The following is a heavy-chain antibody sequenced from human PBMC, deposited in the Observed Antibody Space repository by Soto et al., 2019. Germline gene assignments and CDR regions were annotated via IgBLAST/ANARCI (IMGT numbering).Heavy chain of an antibody. CDR2: IYYSGST. J-gene: IGHJ4*02. CDR1: GGSISSGGYY. V-gene: IGHV4-31*03. D-gene: IGHD3-22*01. Sequence: QVQLQESGPGLVKPSQTLSLTCTVSGGSISSGGYYWSWIRQHPGKGLAWIGYIYYSGSTYYNPSLKSRVTISVDTSKNQFSLKLSSVTAADTAVYYCARDKGDSSGYYQDVTFDYWGQGTLVTVSS. CDR3: ARDKGDSSGYYQDVTFDY.